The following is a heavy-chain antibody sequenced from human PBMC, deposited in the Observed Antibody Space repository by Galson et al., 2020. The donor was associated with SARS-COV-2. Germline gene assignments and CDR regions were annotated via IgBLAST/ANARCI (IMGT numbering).Heavy chain of an antibody. CDR3: ARGYGGNPLWVGY. V-gene: IGHV4-59*01. CDR1: GASISNYY. CDR2: IYYSGST. J-gene: IGHJ4*02. D-gene: IGHD2-15*01. Sequence: SETLSLTCTVSGASISNYYWTWIRQPPGKGLEWIGHIYYSGSTSYNPSLKSRVTISIDTSKNQFSLKVTSVTAADTAVYYCARGYGGNPLWVGYWGQGTLFTVSS.